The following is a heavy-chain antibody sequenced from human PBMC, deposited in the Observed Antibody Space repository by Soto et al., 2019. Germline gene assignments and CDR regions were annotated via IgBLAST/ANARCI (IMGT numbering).Heavy chain of an antibody. J-gene: IGHJ4*02. Sequence: EVQLLESGGGLVQPGGSLRLSCAASGFTFSSYAMSWVRQAPGKGLEWVSAISGSGGSTYYADSVKGRFTSSRDNSTYTLYLRMNSLRAADTAVYYCARRSSGCYCDYWGQGALFTVSS. CDR3: ARRSSGCYCDY. V-gene: IGHV3-23*01. CDR2: ISGSGGST. D-gene: IGHD6-19*01. CDR1: GFTFSSYA.